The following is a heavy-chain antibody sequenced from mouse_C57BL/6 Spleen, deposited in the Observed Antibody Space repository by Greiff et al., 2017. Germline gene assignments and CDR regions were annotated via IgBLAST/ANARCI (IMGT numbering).Heavy chain of an antibody. CDR3: ARPMYSYGSSNFWSFDV. CDR2: INPSNGGT. CDR1: GYTFTSYW. D-gene: IGHD1-1*01. Sequence: QVQLQQPGTELVKPGASVKLSCKASGYTFTSYWMHWVKQRPGQGLEWIGNINPSNGGTNYNEKFKSKATLTVDKSSSTAYMQLSSLTSEDSAVYYCARPMYSYGSSNFWSFDVWAQGPRSPSPQ. V-gene: IGHV1-53*01. J-gene: IGHJ1*03.